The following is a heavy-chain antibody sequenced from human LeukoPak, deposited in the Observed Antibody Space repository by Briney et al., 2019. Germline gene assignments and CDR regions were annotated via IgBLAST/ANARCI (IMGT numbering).Heavy chain of an antibody. D-gene: IGHD2-15*01. V-gene: IGHV3-23*01. CDR1: GFTFSSYW. Sequence: GGSLRLSCAASGFTFSSYWMSWVRQAPGKGLEWVSAISGSGGSTYYADSVKGRFTISRDNSKNTLYLQMNSLRAEDTAVYYCAKVSVVVVAATFDYWGQGTLVTVSS. CDR3: AKVSVVVVAATFDY. CDR2: ISGSGGST. J-gene: IGHJ4*02.